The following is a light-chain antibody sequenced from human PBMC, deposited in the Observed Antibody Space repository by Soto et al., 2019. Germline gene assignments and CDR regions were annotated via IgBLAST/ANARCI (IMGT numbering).Light chain of an antibody. Sequence: QSALTQPASVSGSPGQSITISCTGTSSDVGGYNYVSWYQQHPGKAPKLMIYEVSNRPSGVSNRFSGSKSGNTASLTISGLQAEDEADYYCQTADTSLSVVFGGGTQLTVL. J-gene: IGLJ2*01. CDR2: EVS. CDR1: SSDVGGYNY. CDR3: QTADTSLSVV. V-gene: IGLV2-14*01.